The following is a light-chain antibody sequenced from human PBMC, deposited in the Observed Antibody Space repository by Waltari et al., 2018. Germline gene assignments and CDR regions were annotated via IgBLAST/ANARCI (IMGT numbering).Light chain of an antibody. CDR1: SREVVNFND. J-gene: IGLJ2*01. Sequence: HSALTQPPSASGSPGQSVTISCTGTSREVVNFNDFSWYQQHPGKVPKVMIYEVIKLPSGVPVRLSGSKSGNAASLTVSGLQAEDEADYYCTSYAGSNSLVFGGGTKLTVL. V-gene: IGLV2-8*01. CDR3: TSYAGSNSLV. CDR2: EVI.